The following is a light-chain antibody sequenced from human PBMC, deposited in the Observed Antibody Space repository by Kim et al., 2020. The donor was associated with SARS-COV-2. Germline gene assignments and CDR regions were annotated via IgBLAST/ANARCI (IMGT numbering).Light chain of an antibody. Sequence: QLVLTQSPSASASLGASVKLTCTLSSGHSNYAIAWHQQQPEKGTRYLMKLNSDGSHTKGDGIPYRFSGSSSGAERYLTISSLQAEDEADYYCQTWGTGILVFGGGTQLTVL. V-gene: IGLV4-69*01. CDR2: LNSDGSH. J-gene: IGLJ3*02. CDR3: QTWGTGILV. CDR1: SGHSNYA.